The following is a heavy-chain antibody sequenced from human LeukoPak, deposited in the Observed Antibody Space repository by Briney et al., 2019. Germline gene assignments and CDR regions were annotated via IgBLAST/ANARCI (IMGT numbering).Heavy chain of an antibody. J-gene: IGHJ4*02. CDR2: INPNSGGT. D-gene: IGHD3-10*01. CDR1: GYTFTGYY. CDR3: ARGRRGLLWFGELYYYFDY. Sequence: ASVKVSCKASGYTFTGYYMHWVRQAPGQGLEWMGWINPNSGGTNYAQKFQGRVTMTRDTSISTAYMELSSLRSEDTAVYYCARGRRGLLWFGELYYYFDYWGQGTLVTVSS. V-gene: IGHV1-2*02.